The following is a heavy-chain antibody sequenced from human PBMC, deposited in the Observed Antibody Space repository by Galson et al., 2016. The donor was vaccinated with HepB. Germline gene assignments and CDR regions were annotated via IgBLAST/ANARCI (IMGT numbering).Heavy chain of an antibody. V-gene: IGHV1-69*10. CDR3: ARDRGAYGDPRPWYFHL. Sequence: SVKVSCKAPGGIFSTYAFTWVRQAPGQGLEWMGGIIPVLGISNYAQKFQGRVTMTADKSTSTVYLELSSLRAEDTAVYYCARDRGAYGDPRPWYFHLWGRGTLVTVSS. CDR1: GGIFSTYA. J-gene: IGHJ2*01. D-gene: IGHD4-17*01. CDR2: IIPVLGIS.